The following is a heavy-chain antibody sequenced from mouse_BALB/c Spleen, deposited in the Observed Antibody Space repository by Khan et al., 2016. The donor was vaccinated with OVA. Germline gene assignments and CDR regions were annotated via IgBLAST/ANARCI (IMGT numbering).Heavy chain of an antibody. Sequence: QVQLKQSGAELARPGASVKMSCKASGYTFTSNTMHWVKQRPGQGLEWIGYINPNSGYTNYNQNFKDKATLTADKSSSTAYMQLSSLTSEDSAVYYWARRTSVYTMDYWGQGTSVTVSS. J-gene: IGHJ4*01. CDR2: INPNSGYT. V-gene: IGHV1-4*01. CDR1: GYTFTSNT. D-gene: IGHD1-1*01. CDR3: ARRTSVYTMDY.